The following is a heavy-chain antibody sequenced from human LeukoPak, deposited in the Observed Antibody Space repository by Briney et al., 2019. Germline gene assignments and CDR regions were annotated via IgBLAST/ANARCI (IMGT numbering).Heavy chain of an antibody. CDR1: GFTFSGSA. J-gene: IGHJ4*02. V-gene: IGHV3-73*01. CDR2: IRSKANSYAT. Sequence: GGSLRLSCAASGFTFSGSAMHWVRQASGKGLEWVGRIRSKANSYATAYAASVKGRFTISRDDSKNTAYLQMNSLKTEDTAVYYCTSDDIVVIPAATARGYSYGYVVYWSQGTLVTVSS. D-gene: IGHD2-2*01. CDR3: TSDDIVVIPAATARGYSYGYVVY.